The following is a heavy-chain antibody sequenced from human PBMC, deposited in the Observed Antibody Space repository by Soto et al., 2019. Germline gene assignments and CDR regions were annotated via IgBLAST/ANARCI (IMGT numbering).Heavy chain of an antibody. V-gene: IGHV5-51*01. CDR2: IYPGDSDT. CDR3: ARRGWSRSRSSWYYYYCGMDV. CDR1: GYSFTSYW. D-gene: IGHD6-13*01. J-gene: IGHJ6*02. Sequence: GESLKISCKGSGYSFTSYWIGWVRQMPGKGLEWMGIIYPGDSDTRYSPSFQGQVTISADKSISTAYLQWSSLTASDTAMYYCARRGWSRSRSSWYYYYCGMDVWGQGTTVTVSS.